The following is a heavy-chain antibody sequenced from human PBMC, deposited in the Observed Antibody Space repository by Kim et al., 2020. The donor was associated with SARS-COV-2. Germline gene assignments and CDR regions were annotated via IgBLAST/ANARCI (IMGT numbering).Heavy chain of an antibody. D-gene: IGHD2-8*01. CDR3: ARGRKPYGAFDI. V-gene: IGHV3-74*01. J-gene: IGHJ3*02. Sequence: SYADSVKGRFTISRKHAKNTLYLQMNSLRAEDTAVYYCARGRKPYGAFDIWGQGTMVTVSS.